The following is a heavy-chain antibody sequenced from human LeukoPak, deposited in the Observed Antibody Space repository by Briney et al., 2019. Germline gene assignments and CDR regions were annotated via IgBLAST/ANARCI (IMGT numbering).Heavy chain of an antibody. CDR1: GGSISSYY. Sequence: SETLSLTCTVSGGSISSYYWSWIRQPPGKGLEWIGYIYYSGSTNYNPSLKSRVTISVDTSKNQFSLKLSSVTAADTAVYYCARARKAIFGVYNWFAPWGRGTLVTLS. J-gene: IGHJ5*02. V-gene: IGHV4-59*01. D-gene: IGHD3-3*01. CDR3: ARARKAIFGVYNWFAP. CDR2: IYYSGST.